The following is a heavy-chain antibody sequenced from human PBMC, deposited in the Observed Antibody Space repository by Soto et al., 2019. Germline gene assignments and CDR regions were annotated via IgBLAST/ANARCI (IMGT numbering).Heavy chain of an antibody. CDR2: ISGSGGST. V-gene: IGHV3-23*01. CDR1: GFTFSSYA. J-gene: IGHJ4*02. D-gene: IGHD1-26*01. CDR3: AKDLYRGLLVQKKFDY. Sequence: PGGSLRLSCAASGFTFSSYAMSWVRQAPGKGLEWVSAISGSGGSTYYADSVKGRFTISRDNSKNTLYLQMNSLRAEDTAVYYCAKDLYRGLLVQKKFDYWGQGTLVTVSS.